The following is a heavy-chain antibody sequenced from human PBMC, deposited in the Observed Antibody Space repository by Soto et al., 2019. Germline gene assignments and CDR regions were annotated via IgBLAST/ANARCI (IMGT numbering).Heavy chain of an antibody. CDR2: IKSKTDGGTT. CDR3: TTPLSIMITFGRVIAQEIDY. D-gene: IGHD3-16*01. Sequence: GGSLRLSCAASGFTFSNAWMSWVRQAPGKGLEWVGRIKSKTDGGTTDYAAPVKGRFTISRDDSKNTLYLQMNSLKTEDTAVYYCTTPLSIMITFGRVIAQEIDYWGQGNLVTVSS. CDR1: GFTFSNAW. V-gene: IGHV3-15*01. J-gene: IGHJ4*02.